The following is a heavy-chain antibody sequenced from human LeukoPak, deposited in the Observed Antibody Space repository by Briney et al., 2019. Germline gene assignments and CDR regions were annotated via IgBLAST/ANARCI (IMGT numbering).Heavy chain of an antibody. D-gene: IGHD1/OR15-1a*01. CDR3: AKQIHNAFDL. J-gene: IGHJ3*01. V-gene: IGHV4-34*01. Sequence: SETLSLTCAVYGRSFSGYLWIWVRQPPGKGLEWVGEINHSGNTNYNPSLESRVTLSVDTSENQLSLKLTSATAADTAVYYCAKQIHNAFDLWGQGTMVTVSS. CDR1: GRSFSGYL. CDR2: INHSGNT.